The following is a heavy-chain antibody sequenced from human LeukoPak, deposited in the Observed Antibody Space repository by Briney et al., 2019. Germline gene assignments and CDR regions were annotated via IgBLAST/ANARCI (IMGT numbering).Heavy chain of an antibody. CDR1: GFTFSSYG. D-gene: IGHD1-26*01. V-gene: IGHV3-30*02. CDR2: IRYDGSNK. J-gene: IGHJ3*02. Sequence: GGSLRLSCAASGFTFSSYGMHWVRQAPGKGLEWVAFIRYDGSNKYYADSVKGRFTISRDNSKNTLYLQMNSLRAEDTAVYYCAKDMGSEGKLLSGSGAFDIWGQGTMVTVSS. CDR3: AKDMGSEGKLLSGSGAFDI.